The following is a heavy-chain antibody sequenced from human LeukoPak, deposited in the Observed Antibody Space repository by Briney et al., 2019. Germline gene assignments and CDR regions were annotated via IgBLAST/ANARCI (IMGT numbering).Heavy chain of an antibody. Sequence: PSETLSLTCAVYGGSFSGYSWSWIRQPPGKGLEWIGEINESETTNYKSSLKSRVTISVDKSKSQFSLKLSSVTAADTAVYYCARETGYSSSWYRYFDYWGQGTLVTVSS. CDR3: ARETGYSSSWYRYFDY. CDR2: INESETT. V-gene: IGHV4-34*01. D-gene: IGHD6-13*01. J-gene: IGHJ4*02. CDR1: GGSFSGYS.